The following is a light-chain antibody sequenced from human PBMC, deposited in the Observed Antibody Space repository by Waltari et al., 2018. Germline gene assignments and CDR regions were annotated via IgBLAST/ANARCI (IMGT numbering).Light chain of an antibody. CDR3: QQRSNWLT. Sequence: DIVLTQSPATLSLSPGERATLSCRASQSVSNYLAWYQQKPGQAPRLLIYDASNRATGIPARFSGSGSGTDFTLIISSLEPEDFAVYYCQQRSNWLTFGGGTKVEIK. CDR1: QSVSNY. CDR2: DAS. V-gene: IGKV3-11*01. J-gene: IGKJ4*01.